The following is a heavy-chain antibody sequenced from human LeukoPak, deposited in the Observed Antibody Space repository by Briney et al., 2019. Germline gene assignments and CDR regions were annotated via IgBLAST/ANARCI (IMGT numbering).Heavy chain of an antibody. J-gene: IGHJ4*02. CDR3: ARLMDSGYDWRPYFDY. CDR1: GGSISSYY. CDR2: IYYSGST. D-gene: IGHD5-12*01. Sequence: SETLSLTCTVSGGSISSYYWSWIRQPPGKGLEWIGYIYYSGSTNYNPSLKSRVTISVDTSKNQFSLKLSSVTAADTAVYYCARLMDSGYDWRPYFDYWGQGTLVTVSS. V-gene: IGHV4-59*08.